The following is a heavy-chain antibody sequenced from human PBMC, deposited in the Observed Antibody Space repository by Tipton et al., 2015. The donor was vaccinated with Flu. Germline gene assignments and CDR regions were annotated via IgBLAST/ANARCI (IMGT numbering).Heavy chain of an antibody. CDR2: IYTSGST. Sequence: TLSLTCSVSGGSVSSFFWSWIRQPAGKGLEWIGRIYTSGSTKYNPSLKSRVTMSVDTSKNQVSLKLTSVTAADTAVYYCAREKPPFYYTSGDLSGFDPWGPDTLVTVSS. CDR1: GGSVSSFF. J-gene: IGHJ5*02. V-gene: IGHV4-4*07. CDR3: AREKPPFYYTSGDLSGFDP. D-gene: IGHD3-10*01.